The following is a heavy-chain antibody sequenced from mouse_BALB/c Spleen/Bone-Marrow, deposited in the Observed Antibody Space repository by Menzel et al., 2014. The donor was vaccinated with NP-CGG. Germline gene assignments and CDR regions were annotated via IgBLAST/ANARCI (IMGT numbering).Heavy chain of an antibody. J-gene: IGHJ2*01. CDR3: AREDYYGSSYGDY. D-gene: IGHD1-1*01. Sequence: VKLQESGAELMKPGASVKISCKATGYTFSSYWIEWVKQRPGHGLEWIGEILPGGGSTNYNEKFKGKATFTADTSSNTAYMQLSSLTSEDSAVYYCAREDYYGSSYGDYWGQGTTLTVSS. V-gene: IGHV1-9*01. CDR1: GYTFSSYW. CDR2: ILPGGGST.